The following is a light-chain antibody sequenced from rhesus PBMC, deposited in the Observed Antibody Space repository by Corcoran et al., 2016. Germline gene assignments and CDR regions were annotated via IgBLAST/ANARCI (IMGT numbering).Light chain of an antibody. Sequence: DIQMTQSPSSLSASVGDRVTITCRASQGITNDLAWYQQKPGETPKLLIYEASILQRGITSRFSGSVSGTDFTLTISSLQPEDFATDYCLQYSSSPLTFGGGTKVEIK. CDR1: QGITND. CDR3: LQYSSSPLT. V-gene: IGKV1-22*01. CDR2: EAS. J-gene: IGKJ4*01.